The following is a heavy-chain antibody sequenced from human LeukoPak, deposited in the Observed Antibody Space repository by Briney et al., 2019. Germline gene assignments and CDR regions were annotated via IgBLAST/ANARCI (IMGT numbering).Heavy chain of an antibody. CDR1: GYTFTGYY. CDR2: INPNRGGT. D-gene: IGHD3-3*01. CDR3: ARGGPSATIFGGADY. Sequence: GASVKVSCKASGYTFTGYYMHWVRQAPGQGLEWMGRINPNRGGTNYAQKFQGRVTMTRDTSISTAYMELSRLRSDGAAVYYCARGGPSATIFGGADYWGQGTLVTVSS. J-gene: IGHJ4*02. V-gene: IGHV1-2*06.